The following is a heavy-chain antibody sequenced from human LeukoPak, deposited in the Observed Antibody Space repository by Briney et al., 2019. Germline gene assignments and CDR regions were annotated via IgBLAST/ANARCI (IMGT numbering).Heavy chain of an antibody. V-gene: IGHV1-2*02. CDR3: ARDQESDFWSGYYDAFDI. CDR1: GYTFTGYY. D-gene: IGHD3-3*01. CDR2: INPNSGGT. J-gene: IGHJ3*02. Sequence: GASVKVSCKASGYTFTGYYMHWVRQAPGQGLEWLGWINPNSGGTNYAQKFQGRVTMTRDTSISTAYMELSRLRSDDTAVYYCARDQESDFWSGYYDAFDIWGQGTMVTVSS.